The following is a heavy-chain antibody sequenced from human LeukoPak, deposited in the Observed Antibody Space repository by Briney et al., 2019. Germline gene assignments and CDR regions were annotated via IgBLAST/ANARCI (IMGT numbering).Heavy chain of an antibody. V-gene: IGHV3-66*01. Sequence: PGGSLRLSCTASGFTVSSNYMSWVRQAPGKGLEWVSVIYSGGSTYYADSVKGRFTISRDNSKNTLYLQMNSLGAEDTAVYYCAREYNYGFARYFDYWGQGTLVTVSS. CDR3: AREYNYGFARYFDY. CDR1: GFTVSSNY. CDR2: IYSGGST. J-gene: IGHJ4*02. D-gene: IGHD5-18*01.